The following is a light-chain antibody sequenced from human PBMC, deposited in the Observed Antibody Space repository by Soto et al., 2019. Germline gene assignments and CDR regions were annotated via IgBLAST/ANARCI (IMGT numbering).Light chain of an antibody. Sequence: EIVMTQSPATLSVSPGERATLSCRASQSVSTNLAWYQQKPGQGPRLLIYGASTRATGIPARFSGSGSGTEFTLTISGLQSEDLAVYYCQQYNNWPPLTFGGGTKVEIK. CDR3: QQYNNWPPLT. CDR1: QSVSTN. V-gene: IGKV3-15*01. CDR2: GAS. J-gene: IGKJ4*01.